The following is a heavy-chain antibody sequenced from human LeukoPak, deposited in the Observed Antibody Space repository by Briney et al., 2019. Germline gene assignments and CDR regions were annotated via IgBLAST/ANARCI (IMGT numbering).Heavy chain of an antibody. D-gene: IGHD6-13*01. CDR1: GGSISPYY. CDR2: IYYSGGT. Sequence: PSETLSLTCTVSGGSISPYYWNWIRQPPGKGLEWIGYIYYSGGTNYNASLTSRVTISVDTSQNQFSLRLSSVTAADTAVYYCARRAAAVGTYYMDVWGKGTTVTVSS. J-gene: IGHJ6*03. V-gene: IGHV4-59*01. CDR3: ARRAAAVGTYYMDV.